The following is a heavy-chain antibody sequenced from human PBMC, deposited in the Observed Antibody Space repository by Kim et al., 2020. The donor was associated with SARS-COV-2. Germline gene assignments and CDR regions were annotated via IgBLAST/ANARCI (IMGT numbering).Heavy chain of an antibody. CDR3: ARDAPLAVAGTHN. D-gene: IGHD6-19*01. Sequence: YAQKVQGRVTMTRDTSISTAYMERSRLRSDDTAVYYCARDAPLAVAGTHNWGQGTLVTVSS. V-gene: IGHV1-2*02. J-gene: IGHJ4*02.